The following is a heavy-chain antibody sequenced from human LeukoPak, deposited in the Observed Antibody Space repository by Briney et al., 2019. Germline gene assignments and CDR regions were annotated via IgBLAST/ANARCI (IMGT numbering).Heavy chain of an antibody. CDR2: IYSGGST. D-gene: IGHD4-17*01. Sequence: GGSLRLSCAASGFTVSSNYMSWVRQAPGKGLEWVSVIYSGGSTYYADSVKGRFTISRDNSKNTLYLQMNSLRAEDTAVYYCARDTGVPGPSLGAFDIWGQGTMVTVSS. CDR1: GFTVSSNY. CDR3: ARDTGVPGPSLGAFDI. J-gene: IGHJ3*02. V-gene: IGHV3-66*01.